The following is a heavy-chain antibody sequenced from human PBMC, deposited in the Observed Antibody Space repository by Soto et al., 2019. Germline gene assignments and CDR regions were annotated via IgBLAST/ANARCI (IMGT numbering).Heavy chain of an antibody. J-gene: IGHJ4*02. CDR2: IDRDGSKT. CDR1: GFKFTDYW. Sequence: EVQIVESGGGLVQPGWSLRLSCGTSGFKFTDYWMTWVRQAPGKGLEWVANIDRDGSKTYYLDSVRGRFTISRNSAEDSVYLQLDKLRIEDTAVYYGVRDFAEFDFRGQGTLVTVS. D-gene: IGHD3-3*01. CDR3: VRDFAEFDF. V-gene: IGHV3-7*04.